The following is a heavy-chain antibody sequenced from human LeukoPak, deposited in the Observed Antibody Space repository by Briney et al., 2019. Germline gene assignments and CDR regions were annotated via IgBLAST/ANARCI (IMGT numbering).Heavy chain of an antibody. Sequence: TGGSLRLSCAASGFTFSSYAMGWVRQAPGKGLEWVSAISGSVGSTYYADSVKGRFTISRDNSKNTLYLQMNSLRAEDTAVYYCAKVFLPYNYFDAFDIWGQGTMVTVSS. V-gene: IGHV3-23*01. J-gene: IGHJ3*02. CDR3: AKVFLPYNYFDAFDI. CDR2: ISGSVGST. D-gene: IGHD5-24*01. CDR1: GFTFSSYA.